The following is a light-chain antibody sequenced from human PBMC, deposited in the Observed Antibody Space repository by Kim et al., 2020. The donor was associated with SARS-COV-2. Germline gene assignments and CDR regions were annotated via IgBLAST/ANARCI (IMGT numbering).Light chain of an antibody. J-gene: IGLJ2*01. CDR2: ENN. CDR3: QSYDSSTVV. V-gene: IGLV6-57*02. Sequence: PSSAPTTVIYENNQRPSWVPDRFSGSIDSSSNSASLTISGLKTEDEADYYCQSYDSSTVVFGGGTQLTVL.